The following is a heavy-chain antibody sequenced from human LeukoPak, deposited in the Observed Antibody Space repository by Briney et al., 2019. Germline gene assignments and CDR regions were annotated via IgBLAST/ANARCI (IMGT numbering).Heavy chain of an antibody. CDR3: ASHYRYAFDI. Sequence: PSETLSLTCTVSGYSISSGYYWGWIRQPPGKGLEWIGSIYHSGSTYYNPSLKSRVTISVDTSKNQFSLRLSSVTAADTAVYYCASHYRYAFDIWGQGTLVTVSS. J-gene: IGHJ3*02. D-gene: IGHD3-16*02. CDR2: IYHSGST. CDR1: GYSISSGYY. V-gene: IGHV4-38-2*02.